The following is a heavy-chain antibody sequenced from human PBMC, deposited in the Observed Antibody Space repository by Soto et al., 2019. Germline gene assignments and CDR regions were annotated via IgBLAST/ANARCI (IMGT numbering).Heavy chain of an antibody. V-gene: IGHV3-64*01. J-gene: IGHJ6*03. CDR2: ISSNGVGT. CDR1: GFTLSGYA. D-gene: IGHD6-6*01. CDR3: ARRARPDFYYMDV. Sequence: EVQLAESGGGLAQPGGSLRLSCAASGFTLSGYAMDWFRQAPGKGLEYVSGISSNGVGTYYANSVQGRFTISRDNSKNTVYLQMGSLRPEDMDVYYCARRARPDFYYMDVWVKGTTVTVSS.